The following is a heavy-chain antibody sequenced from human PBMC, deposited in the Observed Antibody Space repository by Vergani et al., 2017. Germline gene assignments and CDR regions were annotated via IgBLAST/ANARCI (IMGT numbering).Heavy chain of an antibody. CDR1: GGSISSSSYY. J-gene: IGHJ6*02. V-gene: IGHV4-39*07. Sequence: QLQLQESGPGLVKPSETLSLTCTVSGGSISSSSYYWGWIRLPPGKGLEWIGSIYYSGSTYYNPSLKSRVTISVDTSKNQFSLKLSSVTAADTAVYYCAREDVVVVPAAIMGYYYYYYGMDVWGQGTTVTVSS. CDR2: IYYSGST. CDR3: AREDVVVVPAAIMGYYYYYYGMDV. D-gene: IGHD2-2*02.